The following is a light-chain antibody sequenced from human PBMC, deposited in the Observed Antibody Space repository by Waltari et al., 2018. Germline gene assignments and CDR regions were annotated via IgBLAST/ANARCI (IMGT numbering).Light chain of an antibody. CDR3: QSYDTRLGAWV. CDR1: SSNIGAGYD. Sequence: QSVLTQPPSVSGAPGQRVTISCTGSSSNIGAGYDVHWYQHLPGTAPKLLIYGNTNRPSGCPDKSSGSKSGTSASLVITGLQAEDEANYYCQSYDTRLGAWVFGGGTKLTVL. CDR2: GNT. V-gene: IGLV1-40*01. J-gene: IGLJ3*02.